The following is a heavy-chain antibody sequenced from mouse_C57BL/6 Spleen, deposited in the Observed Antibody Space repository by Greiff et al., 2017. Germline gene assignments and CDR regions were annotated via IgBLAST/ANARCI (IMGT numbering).Heavy chain of an antibody. D-gene: IGHD1-1*01. V-gene: IGHV1-69*01. CDR3: ARTGTTVVATGDCFDY. Sequence: QVQLQQPGAELVMPGASVKLSCKASGYTFTSYWMHWVKQRPGQGLEWIGEIDPSDSYTNYNQKFKGQYTLTVDKSSITAYIQLSSLTSEDSAVYYLARTGTTVVATGDCFDYWGQGTTLTVSS. CDR2: IDPSDSYT. J-gene: IGHJ2*01. CDR1: GYTFTSYW.